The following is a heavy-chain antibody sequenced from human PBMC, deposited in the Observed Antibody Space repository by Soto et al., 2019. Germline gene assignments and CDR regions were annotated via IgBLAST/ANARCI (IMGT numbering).Heavy chain of an antibody. D-gene: IGHD2-2*01. CDR1: GGTFSSSA. V-gene: IGHV1-69*13. Sequence: LVKLSCKASGGTFSSSAISWVRQAPGQGLEWMGGIIPIFGTANYAQKFQGRVTITADESTSTAYMELSSLRSEDTAVYYCAKRDIVVVPAAIGYYYYGMDVWGQGTTVTVSS. CDR2: IIPIFGTA. CDR3: AKRDIVVVPAAIGYYYYGMDV. J-gene: IGHJ6*02.